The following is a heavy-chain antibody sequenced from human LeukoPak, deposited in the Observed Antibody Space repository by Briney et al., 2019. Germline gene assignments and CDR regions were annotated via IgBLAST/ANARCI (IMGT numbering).Heavy chain of an antibody. CDR3: ARQRGNSNYDLFDY. J-gene: IGHJ4*02. Sequence: SETLSLTCTVSGGSISSYYWRWIRQPPGKGLEWIGYIYYSGSTNYNPSLKSRVTISVDTSKNQFSLKLSSVTAADTAVYYCARQRGNSNYDLFDYWGQGTLVTVSS. CDR2: IYYSGST. V-gene: IGHV4-59*08. CDR1: GGSISSYY. D-gene: IGHD4-11*01.